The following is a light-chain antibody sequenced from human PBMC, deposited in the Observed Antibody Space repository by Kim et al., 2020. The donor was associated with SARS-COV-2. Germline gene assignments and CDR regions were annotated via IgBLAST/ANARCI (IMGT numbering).Light chain of an antibody. Sequence: SSELTKDPAVSVALGQTVRITCQGDSLRTYYANWYQQKPGQAPVLVIYGTNHRPSGIPDRFSGSSSGNIASLTITGAQAEDEADYYCNCRDDVFGTGTKVTVL. CDR3: NCRDDV. J-gene: IGLJ1*01. V-gene: IGLV3-19*01. CDR1: SLRTYY. CDR2: GTN.